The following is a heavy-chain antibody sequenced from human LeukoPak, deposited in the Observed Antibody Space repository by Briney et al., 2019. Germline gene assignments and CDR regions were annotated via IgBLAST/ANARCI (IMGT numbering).Heavy chain of an antibody. CDR2: IYHSGST. D-gene: IGHD3-22*01. CDR3: ARSPGGYYYDSSGYYRRRYWFDP. J-gene: IGHJ5*02. CDR1: GYSISSGYY. Sequence: SETLSLTCTVSGYSISSGYYWGWIRQPPGKGLEWIGSIYHSGSTYYNPSLKSRVTISVDTSKNQFSLKPSSVNAADTAVYYCARSPGGYYYDSSGYYRRRYWFDPWGQGTLVTVSS. V-gene: IGHV4-38-2*02.